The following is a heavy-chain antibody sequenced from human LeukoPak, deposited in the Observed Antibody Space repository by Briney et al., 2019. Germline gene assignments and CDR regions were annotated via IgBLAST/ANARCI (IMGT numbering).Heavy chain of an antibody. D-gene: IGHD6-19*01. CDR3: ARDRRGWYGGGPLYYFDY. J-gene: IGHJ4*02. CDR1: GYTLTSYG. V-gene: IGHV1-18*04. Sequence: ASVKVSCKASGYTLTSYGISWVRQAPGQGLEWMGWISAYNGNTNYAQKLQGRVTMTTDTSTSTAYMELRSLRSDDTAVYYCARDRRGWYGGGPLYYFDYWGQGTLVTVSS. CDR2: ISAYNGNT.